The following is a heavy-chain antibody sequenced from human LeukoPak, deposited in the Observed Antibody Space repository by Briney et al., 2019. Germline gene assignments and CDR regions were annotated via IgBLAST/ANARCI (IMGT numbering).Heavy chain of an antibody. D-gene: IGHD2-15*01. CDR1: GGTFSSYA. J-gene: IGHJ5*02. CDR2: IIPIFGTA. Sequence: SVKVSSKASGGTFSSYAISWVRQAPGQGLEWMGRIIPIFGTANYAQKFQGRVTITTDESTSTAYMELSSLRSEDTAVYYCARDLGYCSGGSCYAGWFDPWGQGTLVTVSS. CDR3: ARDLGYCSGGSCYAGWFDP. V-gene: IGHV1-69*05.